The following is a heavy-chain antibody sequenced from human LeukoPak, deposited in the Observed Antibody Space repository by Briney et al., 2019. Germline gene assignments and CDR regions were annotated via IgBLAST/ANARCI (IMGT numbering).Heavy chain of an antibody. CDR1: GGTFSSYA. CDR3: ASSRDGYTQLDY. Sequence: SVKVSCKASGGTFSSYAISWVRQAPGQGLEWMGGIIPIFGTANYAQKFHGRVTITADESTSTAYMELSSLRSEDTAVYYCASSRDGYTQLDYWGQGTLVTVSS. CDR2: IIPIFGTA. V-gene: IGHV1-69*13. J-gene: IGHJ4*02. D-gene: IGHD5-24*01.